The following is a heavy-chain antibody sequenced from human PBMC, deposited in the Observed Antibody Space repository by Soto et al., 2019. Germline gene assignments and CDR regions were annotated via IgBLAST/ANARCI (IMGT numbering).Heavy chain of an antibody. D-gene: IGHD3-22*01. CDR2: IYHGGST. Sequence: SETLSLTCAVSGYSISSGYYWGWLRQPPGKGLEWIGGIYHGGSTHYDPSLNSRVTLSIDMTNNHVSLILNSVTAADTAVYYCARVGPWVPYYYDSSTYTFENWFDPWGQGTLVTVSS. CDR3: ARVGPWVPYYYDSSTYTFENWFDP. CDR1: GYSISSGYY. V-gene: IGHV4-38-2*01. J-gene: IGHJ5*02.